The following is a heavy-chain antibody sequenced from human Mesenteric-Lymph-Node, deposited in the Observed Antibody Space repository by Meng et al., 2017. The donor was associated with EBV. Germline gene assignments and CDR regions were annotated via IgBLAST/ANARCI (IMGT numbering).Heavy chain of an antibody. D-gene: IGHD3-10*01. Sequence: LLVGLGWYSVQPGGALRLSCAASGFTCSRSWMHGVCQAPEKGLEWVALISHDGNKNSYADSVKGRFTISRDSSQNKLYLQMNSLRPEDMAVYYCARDLGAFGDFDNWGQGTLVTVSS. V-gene: IGHV3-30-3*01. CDR3: ARDLGAFGDFDN. CDR1: GFTCSRSW. J-gene: IGHJ4*02. CDR2: ISHDGNKN.